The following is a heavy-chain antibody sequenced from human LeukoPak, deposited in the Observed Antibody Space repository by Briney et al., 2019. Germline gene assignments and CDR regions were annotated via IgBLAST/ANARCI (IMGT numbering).Heavy chain of an antibody. CDR1: GGSVTGGGYY. CDR3: ARVIVVVPIGVYHYYAMDV. D-gene: IGHD2-2*01. J-gene: IGHJ6*02. CDR2: IYYSGST. V-gene: IGHV4-31*03. Sequence: PSETLSLTCSVSGGSVTGGGYYWAWIRQHRERGLEWIGYIYYSGSTHYNPSLQSRVTISVDTSKNQFSLNLNSVTAADTAVYYCARVIVVVPIGVYHYYAMDVWGQGTTVTVSS.